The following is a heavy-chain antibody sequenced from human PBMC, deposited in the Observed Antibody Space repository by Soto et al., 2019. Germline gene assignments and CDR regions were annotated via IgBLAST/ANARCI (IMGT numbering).Heavy chain of an antibody. CDR3: ARAPRYYDSSAYLFDH. J-gene: IGHJ4*02. CDR2: IDDGGSP. Sequence: GGSLRLSCAASGFSVSRNYVSWVRQAPGKGLEWVSLIDDGGSPFYADSARGRFTISRDNSKNTLHLQMNSLRAEDTAVYYCARAPRYYDSSAYLFDHWGQGALVTVSS. D-gene: IGHD3-22*01. CDR1: GFSVSRNY. V-gene: IGHV3-66*01.